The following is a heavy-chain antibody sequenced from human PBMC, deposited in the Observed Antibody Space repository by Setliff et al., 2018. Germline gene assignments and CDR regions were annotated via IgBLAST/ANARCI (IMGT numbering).Heavy chain of an antibody. Sequence: GGSLRLSCVASGFSFSSYAMSWVRQAPGKGLEWVSSIIGSGISTYYAGSVQGRFTISRDNHKNTLYLQMNSLRPDDTAVYYCAKEMAEVLMTGLDFWGQGALVTVSS. CDR2: IIGSGIST. D-gene: IGHD3-16*01. CDR1: GFSFSSYA. CDR3: AKEMAEVLMTGLDF. V-gene: IGHV3-23*01. J-gene: IGHJ4*02.